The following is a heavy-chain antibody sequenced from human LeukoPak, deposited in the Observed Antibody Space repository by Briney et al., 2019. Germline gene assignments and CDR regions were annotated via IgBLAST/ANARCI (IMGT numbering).Heavy chain of an antibody. D-gene: IGHD6-13*01. V-gene: IGHV3-21*01. CDR2: ISSSSSYI. CDR1: GFTFSSYS. Sequence: GGSLRLSCAASGFTFSSYSMNWVRQAPGKGLQWVSSISSSSSYIYYADSVKGRFTISGDNAKNSLYLQMNSLRAEATAVYYCARADGSFPTPFDYWGQGTLVTVSS. J-gene: IGHJ4*02. CDR3: ARADGSFPTPFDY.